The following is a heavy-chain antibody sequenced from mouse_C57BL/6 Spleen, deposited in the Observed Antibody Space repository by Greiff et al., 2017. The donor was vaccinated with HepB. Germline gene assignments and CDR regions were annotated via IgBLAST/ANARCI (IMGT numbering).Heavy chain of an antibody. V-gene: IGHV1-7*01. D-gene: IGHD1-1*01. Sequence: VKLVESGAELAKPGASVKLSCKASGYTFTSYWMHWVKQRPGQGLEWIGYINPSSGYTKYNQKFKDKATLTADKSSSTAYMQLSSLTYEDSAVYYCARYCYGSSYDLDWAWFAYWGQGTLVTVSA. CDR2: INPSSGYT. CDR1: GYTFTSYW. J-gene: IGHJ3*01. CDR3: ARYCYGSSYDLDWAWFAY.